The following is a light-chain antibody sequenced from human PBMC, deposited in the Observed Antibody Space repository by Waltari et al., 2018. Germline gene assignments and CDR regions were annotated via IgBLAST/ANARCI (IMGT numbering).Light chain of an antibody. Sequence: EIVLTQSPGTLSLSPGERVTLSCRASQSVSRALAWYQQKPGQAPWLLMYGASSRATGISDRFSGSGSGTDFSLTISRLDPEDFAVYYCQHYVRLPATFGQGTKVEIK. J-gene: IGKJ1*01. V-gene: IGKV3-20*01. CDR2: GAS. CDR3: QHYVRLPAT. CDR1: QSVSRA.